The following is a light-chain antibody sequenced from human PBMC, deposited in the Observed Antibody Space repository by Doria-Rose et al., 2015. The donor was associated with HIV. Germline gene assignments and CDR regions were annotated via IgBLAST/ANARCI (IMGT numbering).Light chain of an antibody. J-gene: IGKJ2*01. CDR2: RAS. CDR1: QGIGSD. CDR3: QQYSQWPPYT. V-gene: IGKV3-15*01. Sequence: IVMTQSPATLSVSPGERATLSCRASQGIGSDLAWYQQKPGQAPRLLIYRASIRATGIPPRFTGGGSGTEFTLTISSLQSEDFAVYFCQQYSQWPPYTFGQGTKLEVE.